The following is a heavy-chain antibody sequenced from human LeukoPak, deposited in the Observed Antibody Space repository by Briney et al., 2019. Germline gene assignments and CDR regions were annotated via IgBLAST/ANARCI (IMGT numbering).Heavy chain of an antibody. CDR2: IYYSGST. Sequence: PSETLSLTCTVSGGSISSYYWSWIRQPPGKGLEWIGYIYYSGSTNYNPSLKSRVTISVDTSKNQFSLKLSSVTAADTAVYYCARGVGYSGYAQFDYWGQGTLVTVSS. V-gene: IGHV4-59*01. D-gene: IGHD5-12*01. J-gene: IGHJ4*02. CDR3: ARGVGYSGYAQFDY. CDR1: GGSISSYY.